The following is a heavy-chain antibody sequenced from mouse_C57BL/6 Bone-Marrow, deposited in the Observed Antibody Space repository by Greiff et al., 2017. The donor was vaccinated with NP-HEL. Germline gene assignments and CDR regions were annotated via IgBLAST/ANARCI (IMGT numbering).Heavy chain of an antibody. CDR2: IHPSDSDT. V-gene: IGHV1-74*01. CDR3: AIPSIYYDYDAGAWFAY. CDR1: GYTFTSYW. J-gene: IGHJ3*01. D-gene: IGHD2-4*01. Sequence: QVQLQQPGAELVKPGASVKVSCKASGYTFTSYWMHWVKQRPGQGLEWIGRIHPSDSDTNYIQKFKGKATLTVDKSSSTAYMQLSSLTSEDSAVYYCAIPSIYYDYDAGAWFAYWGQGTLVTVSA.